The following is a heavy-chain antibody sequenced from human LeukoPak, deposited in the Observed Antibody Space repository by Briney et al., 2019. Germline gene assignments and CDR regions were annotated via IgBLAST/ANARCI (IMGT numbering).Heavy chain of an antibody. CDR1: GFTFTNYW. CDR2: INSDGTFT. Sequence: GGSLRLSCAASGFTFTNYWIGWVRHTRGKGLVCVSRINSDGTFTGYADSVRGPFTTSRANAKNTIYLQMSSLRAEDTAVYYCASAGFGFDYWGQGTLVTV. D-gene: IGHD3-10*01. J-gene: IGHJ4*02. CDR3: ASAGFGFDY. V-gene: IGHV3-74*01.